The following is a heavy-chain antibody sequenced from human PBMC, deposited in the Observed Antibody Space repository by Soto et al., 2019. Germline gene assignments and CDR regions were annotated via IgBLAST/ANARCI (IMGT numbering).Heavy chain of an antibody. CDR3: ARDPTPPDY. CDR1: GYTFASYA. Sequence: QVQLVQSGAEVKKPGASVKVSCKASGYTFASYAISWMRQAPGQGLEWMGWISAYNGNTNYAQKLQGRVTMTTDTSTSTAYRQLMSLRSDDTAVYYCARDPTPPDYWGQGNLVTVSS. V-gene: IGHV1-18*01. CDR2: ISAYNGNT. J-gene: IGHJ4*02.